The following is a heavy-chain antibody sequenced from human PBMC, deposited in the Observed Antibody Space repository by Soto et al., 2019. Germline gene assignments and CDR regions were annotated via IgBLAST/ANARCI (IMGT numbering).Heavy chain of an antibody. V-gene: IGHV3-48*03. CDR1: GFTFSSYE. CDR3: ARDPSHYDILTGYYNYYGMDV. CDR2: ISSSGSTI. J-gene: IGHJ6*02. D-gene: IGHD3-9*01. Sequence: LRLSCAASGFTFSSYEMNWVRQAPGKGLGWVSYISSSGSTIYYADSVKGRFTISRDNAKNSLYLQMNSLRAEDTAVYYCARDPSHYDILTGYYNYYGMDVWGQGTTVTVSS.